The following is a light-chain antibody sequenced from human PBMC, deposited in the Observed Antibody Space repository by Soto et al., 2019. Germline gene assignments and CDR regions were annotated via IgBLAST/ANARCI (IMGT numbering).Light chain of an antibody. J-gene: IGKJ4*01. CDR2: AAS. Sequence: EIVLAQSPGTLSLSPGQRATLSCRASQSVSRDYVAWYQHKPGQAPRLLIYAASSRPSGIPDRFGGSGSGTDVTLTNSRLEPEDFALDYCQQYGSSPLTFGGGTRVEFK. CDR3: QQYGSSPLT. V-gene: IGKV3-20*01. CDR1: QSVSRDY.